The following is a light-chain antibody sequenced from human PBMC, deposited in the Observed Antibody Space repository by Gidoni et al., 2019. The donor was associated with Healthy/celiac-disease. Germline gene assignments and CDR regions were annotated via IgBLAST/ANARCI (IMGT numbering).Light chain of an antibody. CDR2: DAS. J-gene: IGKJ4*01. CDR1: QSVSSY. Sequence: EIVLPQSPATLSFSPGERATLSCRASQSVSSYLAWYQQKPGQDPRLLIYDASNRATGIPARFSGSGSGTDFTLTISSLDPEDFAVYYCQQRSNWPLTFGGGTKVEIK. V-gene: IGKV3-11*01. CDR3: QQRSNWPLT.